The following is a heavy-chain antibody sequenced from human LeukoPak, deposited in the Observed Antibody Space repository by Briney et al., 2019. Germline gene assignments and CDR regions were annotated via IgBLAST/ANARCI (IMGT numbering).Heavy chain of an antibody. CDR2: ISGSGGST. V-gene: IGHV3-23*01. J-gene: IGHJ4*02. CDR3: AKWLGGWFLSSIYYFDH. D-gene: IGHD3-10*01. CDR1: GLTFSSYA. Sequence: GGSLRLSCAASGLTFSSYAMSWVRQAPGKGLEWVSAISGSGGSTYYADSVKGRFTISRDNSKNTLYLQMNSLRAEDTAVYYCAKWLGGWFLSSIYYFDHWGQRTLVTVSS.